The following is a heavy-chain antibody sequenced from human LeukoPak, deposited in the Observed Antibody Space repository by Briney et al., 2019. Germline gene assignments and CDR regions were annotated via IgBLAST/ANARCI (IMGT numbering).Heavy chain of an antibody. Sequence: GGSLRLSCAASGFTFGSYAMSWVRQAPGRGLEWVSSLSPSGASIYYADSVKGRFSISRDNSKNTLYLQMNNLGAEDTALYYCAAGPYGGNTPFDYWGQGTLVTISS. V-gene: IGHV3-23*01. CDR2: LSPSGASI. J-gene: IGHJ4*02. CDR3: AAGPYGGNTPFDY. CDR1: GFTFGSYA. D-gene: IGHD4-23*01.